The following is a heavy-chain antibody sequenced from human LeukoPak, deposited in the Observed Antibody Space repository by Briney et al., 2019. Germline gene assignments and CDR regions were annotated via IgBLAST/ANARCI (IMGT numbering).Heavy chain of an antibody. J-gene: IGHJ4*02. CDR1: GGSISSGSYY. CDR2: IYTSGST. V-gene: IGHV4-61*02. D-gene: IGHD2-15*01. Sequence: SETLSLTCAVSGGSISSGSYYWSWIRQPAGKGLGWIGRIYTSGSTNYNPSLKSRVTISVDTSKNQFSLKLSSVTAADTAVYYCASSPCSGGSCYYFDYWGQGTLVTVSS. CDR3: ASSPCSGGSCYYFDY.